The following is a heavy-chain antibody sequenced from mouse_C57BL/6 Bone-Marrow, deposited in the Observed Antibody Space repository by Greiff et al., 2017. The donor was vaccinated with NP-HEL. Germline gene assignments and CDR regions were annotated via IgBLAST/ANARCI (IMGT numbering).Heavy chain of an antibody. CDR3: ARLYYGNYGLGFAY. CDR1: GFTFSDYG. CDR2: ISNLAYSI. V-gene: IGHV5-15*01. J-gene: IGHJ3*01. Sequence: EVKLVESGGGLVQPGGSLKLSCAASGFTFSDYGMAWVRQAPRKGPEWVAFISNLAYSIYYADTVTGRFTISRENAKNTLYLEMSSLRSEDTAMYYCARLYYGNYGLGFAYWGQGTLVTVSA. D-gene: IGHD2-1*01.